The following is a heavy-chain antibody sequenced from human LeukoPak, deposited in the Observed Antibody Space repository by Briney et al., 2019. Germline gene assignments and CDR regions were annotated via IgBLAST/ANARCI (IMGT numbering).Heavy chain of an antibody. J-gene: IGHJ4*02. D-gene: IGHD3-10*01. CDR1: GSSISSGDYY. Sequence: SETLSLTCTVSGSSISSGDYYWSWIRQPPGKGLEWIGYIYYSGSTYYNPSLKSRVTISVDTSKNQFSLKLSSVTAADTAVYYCARVVANYYGSGSPTGYFDYWGQGTLVTVSS. CDR3: ARVVANYYGSGSPTGYFDY. CDR2: IYYSGST. V-gene: IGHV4-30-4*01.